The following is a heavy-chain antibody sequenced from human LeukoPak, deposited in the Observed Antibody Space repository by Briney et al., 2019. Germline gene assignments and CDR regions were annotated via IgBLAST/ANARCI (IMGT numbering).Heavy chain of an antibody. CDR1: GGSISSSSYY. CDR2: IYYSGST. CDR3: ARLKVGSSWYYFDY. J-gene: IGHJ4*02. V-gene: IGHV4-39*01. D-gene: IGHD6-13*01. Sequence: SETLSLTCTVSGGSISSSSYYWGWIRQPPGKGLEWIGSIYYSGSTYYNPSLKSRVTISVDTTKNQFSLKLSSVTAAGTAVYYCARLKVGSSWYYFDYWGQGTLVTVSS.